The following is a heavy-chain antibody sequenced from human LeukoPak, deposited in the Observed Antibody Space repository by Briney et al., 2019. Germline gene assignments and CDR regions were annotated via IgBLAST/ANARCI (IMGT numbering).Heavy chain of an antibody. V-gene: IGHV3-9*01. D-gene: IGHD3-22*01. CDR2: ISWNSVGI. CDR1: GFTFDDYA. Sequence: GGSLRLSCAASGFTFDDYAMYWVRQAPGKGLEWVSGISWNSVGIGYADSVRGRFTISRDNSKNTLYLQMNSLRAEDTAVYYCVSTGVPRGYYYDSSGPSLWGQGTLVTVSS. CDR3: VSTGVPRGYYYDSSGPSL. J-gene: IGHJ4*02.